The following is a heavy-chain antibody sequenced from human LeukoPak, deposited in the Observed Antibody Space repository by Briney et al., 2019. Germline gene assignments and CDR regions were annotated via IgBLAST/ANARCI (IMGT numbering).Heavy chain of an antibody. V-gene: IGHV4-39*07. CDR3: ARITMVRGVIGWFDP. CDR2: IYHSGST. J-gene: IGHJ5*02. D-gene: IGHD3-10*01. Sequence: PSETLSLTCAVSGGSISSSNNYWGWLRQSPGTGLEWIGSIYHSGSTYYNPSLKSRVTISVDTSKNQFSLKLSSVTAADTAVYYCARITMVRGVIGWFDPWGQGTLVTVSS. CDR1: GGSISSSNNY.